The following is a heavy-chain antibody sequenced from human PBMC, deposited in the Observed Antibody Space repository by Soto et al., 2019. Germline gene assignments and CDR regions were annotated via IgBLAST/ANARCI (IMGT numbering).Heavy chain of an antibody. Sequence: GGSLRLSCAASGFTFSSYAMSWVRQAPGKGLEWVSAISGSGGSTYYADSVKGRFNISRDNSKNTLNLQMNSLRAEDTAVYYCEKAISSCHFDYWGQGSLVTVSS. J-gene: IGHJ4*02. D-gene: IGHD6-13*01. CDR1: GFTFSSYA. CDR3: EKAISSCHFDY. V-gene: IGHV3-23*01. CDR2: ISGSGGST.